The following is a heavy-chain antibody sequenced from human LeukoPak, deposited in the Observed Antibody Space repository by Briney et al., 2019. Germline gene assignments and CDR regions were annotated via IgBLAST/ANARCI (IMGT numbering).Heavy chain of an antibody. CDR1: GFTFSSYG. CDR2: IRYDGSNK. D-gene: IGHD3-9*01. V-gene: IGHV3-30*02. CDR3: AKISWRLTDFDY. J-gene: IGHJ4*02. Sequence: PGGSLRLSCAASGFTFSSYGMHWVRQAPGKGLEWVAFIRYDGSNKYYADSVKGRFTISRDNSKNALYLQMNSLRAEDTAVYYCAKISWRLTDFDYWGQGTLVTVSS.